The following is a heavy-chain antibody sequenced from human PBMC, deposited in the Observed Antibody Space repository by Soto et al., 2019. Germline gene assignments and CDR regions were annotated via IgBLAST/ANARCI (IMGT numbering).Heavy chain of an antibody. J-gene: IGHJ4*02. CDR2: INAGNGNT. D-gene: IGHD5-12*01. CDR1: GYTFTSYA. V-gene: IGHV1-3*01. CDR3: VRDSPIGSTFSGYDGIDY. Sequence: RASVKVSCKASGYTFTSYAIDWVRQAPGQRLEWMGWINAGNGNTKYSQKFQGRVTITRDTSASTAYMELSSLRSEDTAVYYCVRDSPIGSTFSGYDGIDYWGQGTLVTVSS.